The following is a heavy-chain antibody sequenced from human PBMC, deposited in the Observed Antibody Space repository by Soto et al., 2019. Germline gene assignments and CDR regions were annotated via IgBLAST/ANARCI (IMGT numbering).Heavy chain of an antibody. J-gene: IGHJ4*02. CDR1: GYTFSSYG. Sequence: QVQLVESGGGVVQPGRSLRLSCAASGYTFSSYGMHWVRQAPGKGLEWVAVIWYDGSNKYYADSVKGRFTISRDNSKNTLYLQMNSLRAEDTAVYYCARGSPHFDYWGQGTLVTVSS. V-gene: IGHV3-33*01. CDR2: IWYDGSNK. D-gene: IGHD6-13*01. CDR3: ARGSPHFDY.